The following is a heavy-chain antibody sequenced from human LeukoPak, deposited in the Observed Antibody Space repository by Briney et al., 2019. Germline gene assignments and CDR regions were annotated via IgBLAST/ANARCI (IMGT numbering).Heavy chain of an antibody. J-gene: IGHJ6*02. V-gene: IGHV1-69*04. CDR2: IIPILGIA. D-gene: IGHD3-10*01. CDR3: AREVERGSGSYYGMDV. Sequence: SVKVSCKASGGTFSSYAISWVRQAPGQGLEWMGRIIPILGIANYAQKFQGRVTITADKSTSTAYMELSSLRSEDTAVYYCAREVERGSGSYYGMDVWGQGTTVTVSS. CDR1: GGTFSSYA.